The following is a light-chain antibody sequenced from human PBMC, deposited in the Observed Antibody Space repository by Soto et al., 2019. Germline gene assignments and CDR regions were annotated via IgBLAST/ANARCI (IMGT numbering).Light chain of an antibody. CDR1: QDIRDY. CDR3: QKYGGAPYT. Sequence: DIQMTQSPSSLSASVGDRVTITCRASQDIRDYLVWYQQRPGKVPTLLIYAASTLQSGVPSRFSGSGYWAEFTLTISSLQSEDVATYYCQKYGGAPYTFGPGTKVDLK. CDR2: AAS. V-gene: IGKV1-27*01. J-gene: IGKJ3*01.